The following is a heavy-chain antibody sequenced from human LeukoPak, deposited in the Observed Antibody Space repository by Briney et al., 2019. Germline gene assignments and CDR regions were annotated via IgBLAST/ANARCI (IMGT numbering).Heavy chain of an antibody. J-gene: IGHJ4*02. CDR2: ISPDGGQK. V-gene: IGHV3-7*01. CDR1: GFTFSRYW. CDR3: ARENGFDY. Sequence: PGGSLRLSCVASGFTFSRYWMSWVRQAPGKGLKWVANISPDGGQKYYVDSVKGRFTISRDNAKNSLYLQMNNLRAEDTAIYYCARENGFDYWGQGALVTVSS. D-gene: IGHD2-8*01.